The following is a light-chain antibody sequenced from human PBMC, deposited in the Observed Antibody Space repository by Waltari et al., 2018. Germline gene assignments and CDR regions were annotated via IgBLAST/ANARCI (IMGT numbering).Light chain of an antibody. CDR1: QGIKNY. CDR2: YVS. V-gene: IGKV1-33*01. Sequence: DIQMTQSPSSLSASIGDRVTITCRASQGIKNYLSWYQQKPGSAPKRLVYYVSNLENGVPSRFSGSGSGTDYILTISSLQPEDVATYYCRQHDNFPHSFGPGTKVEIK. J-gene: IGKJ2*03. CDR3: RQHDNFPHS.